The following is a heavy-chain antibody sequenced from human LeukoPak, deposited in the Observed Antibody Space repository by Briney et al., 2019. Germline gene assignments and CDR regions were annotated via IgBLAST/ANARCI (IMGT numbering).Heavy chain of an antibody. CDR2: IYYSGST. D-gene: IGHD1-14*01. J-gene: IGHJ4*02. CDR3: ARHRPPLISEFDY. V-gene: IGHV4-39*01. Sequence: SETLSLTCTVSGGSISSSSYYWGWIRQPPGKGLEWIGSIYYSGSTNYNPSLKSRVAISVDTSKNQFSLKLTSVTAADTAVYYCARHRPPLISEFDYWGQGTLVTVSS. CDR1: GGSISSSSYY.